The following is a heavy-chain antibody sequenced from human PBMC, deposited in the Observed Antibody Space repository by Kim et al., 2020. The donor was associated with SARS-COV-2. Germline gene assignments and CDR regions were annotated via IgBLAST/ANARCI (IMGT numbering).Heavy chain of an antibody. V-gene: IGHV3-30*04. Sequence: GGSLRLSCAASGFTFSSYAMYWVRQAPGKGLEWVAVISYDGSNKYYADSVKGRFTISRDNSKNTLNLQMNSLRAEDTAVYYCARDLPHYYGSGTPGYYYGMAVGGQGTPASAPS. J-gene: IGHJ6*02. CDR1: GFTFSSYA. CDR2: ISYDGSNK. D-gene: IGHD3-10*01. CDR3: ARDLPHYYGSGTPGYYYGMAV.